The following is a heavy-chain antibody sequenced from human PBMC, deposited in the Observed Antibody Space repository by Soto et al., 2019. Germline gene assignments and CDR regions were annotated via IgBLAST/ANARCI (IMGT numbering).Heavy chain of an antibody. J-gene: IGHJ5*02. Sequence: SETLSLTCTASGGSISSGDFYWGWLRQPPGKGLDFIGSMYYSGTTYYNPSLKNRITISVDTSKNQFSLKLISVTAADTAVYYCAVVDSTGNWFDPWGQGALVTVSS. D-gene: IGHD3-22*01. CDR1: GGSISSGDFY. CDR3: AVVDSTGNWFDP. V-gene: IGHV4-39*01. CDR2: MYYSGTT.